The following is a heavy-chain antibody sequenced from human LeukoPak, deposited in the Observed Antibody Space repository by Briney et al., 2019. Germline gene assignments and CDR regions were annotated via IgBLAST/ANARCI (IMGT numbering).Heavy chain of an antibody. CDR3: ARDDLKMYYYDSSGYYLGY. CDR2: INPSAGGT. Sequence: ASVKISCKASGYTFTSYYIHWVRQAPGQGLEWMGLINPSAGGTSYAQKFQNRVTMTRDMSTTTVYLGLNSLRSDDTAVYYCARDDLKMYYYDSSGYYLGYWGQGTLVTVSS. V-gene: IGHV1-46*01. D-gene: IGHD3-22*01. CDR1: GYTFTSYY. J-gene: IGHJ4*02.